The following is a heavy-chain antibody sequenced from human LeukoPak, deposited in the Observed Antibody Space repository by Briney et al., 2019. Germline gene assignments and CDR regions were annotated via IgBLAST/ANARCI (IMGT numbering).Heavy chain of an antibody. CDR2: IYHSGST. V-gene: IGHV4-4*02. Sequence: SETLSLTCAVSGGSISSSNWWSWVRQPPGKGLEWIGEIYHSGSTNYNPSLKSRVTISVDTSKNQFSLKLSSVTAADTAVYYCASYSGYYGMDVWGQGTTVTVSS. D-gene: IGHD4-11*01. CDR1: GGSISSSNW. J-gene: IGHJ6*02. CDR3: ASYSGYYGMDV.